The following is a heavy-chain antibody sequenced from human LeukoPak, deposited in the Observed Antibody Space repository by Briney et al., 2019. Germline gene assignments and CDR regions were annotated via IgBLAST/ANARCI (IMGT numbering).Heavy chain of an antibody. V-gene: IGHV3-7*03. CDR2: IKQDGSER. CDR3: ARDERLLSFLK. Sequence: GGSLRLSCAASGFTFSTYWMSWVRQVPGKGLEWVANIKQDGSERNYVDSVEGRFTISRDNSKNTLYLQMNSLRAEDTAIYYCARDERLLSFLKWGQGTLVTVSS. CDR1: GFTFSTYW. D-gene: IGHD3-3*01. J-gene: IGHJ4*02.